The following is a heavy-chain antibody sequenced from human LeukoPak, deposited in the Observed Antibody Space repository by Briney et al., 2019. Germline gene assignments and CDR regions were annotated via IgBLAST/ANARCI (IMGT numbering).Heavy chain of an antibody. J-gene: IGHJ4*02. D-gene: IGHD6-19*01. CDR1: GGTFSSYA. CDR2: IIPIFGTA. CDR3: AEAVYSSGWYYFDY. V-gene: IGHV1-69*05. Sequence: SVKVSCKASGGTFSSYAICWVRQAPGQGLEWIGRIIPIFGTANYAQKFQGRVTITTDESTSTAYMELSSLRSEATAVYYCAEAVYSSGWYYFDYWGQGTLVTVSS.